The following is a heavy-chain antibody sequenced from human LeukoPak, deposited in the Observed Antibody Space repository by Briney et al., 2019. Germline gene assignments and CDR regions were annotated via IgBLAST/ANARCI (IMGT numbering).Heavy chain of an antibody. CDR3: ARASPSNWYFDL. Sequence: GASVKVSCKASGYTFTSYGISWVRQAPGQGLEWMGIINPSGGSTSYAQKFQGRVTMTRDTSTSTVYMEPSSLRSEDTAVYYCARASPSNWYFDLWGRGTLVTVSS. CDR2: INPSGGST. CDR1: GYTFTSYG. J-gene: IGHJ2*01. V-gene: IGHV1-46*01.